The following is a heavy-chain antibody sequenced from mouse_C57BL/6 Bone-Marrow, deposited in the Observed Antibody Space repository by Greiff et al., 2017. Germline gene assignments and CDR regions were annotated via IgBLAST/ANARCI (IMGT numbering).Heavy chain of an antibody. D-gene: IGHD1-2*01. CDR2: ISSGGSYT. CDR3: ASSLLRKAMDY. CDR1: GFTFSSYG. Sequence: EVQGVESGGDLVKPGGSLKLSCAASGFTFSSYGMSWVRQTPDKRLEWVATISSGGSYTYYPDSVKGRFTISRDNAKNTLYLQMSSLKSEDTAMYYCASSLLRKAMDYWGQGTSVTVSS. J-gene: IGHJ4*01. V-gene: IGHV5-6*01.